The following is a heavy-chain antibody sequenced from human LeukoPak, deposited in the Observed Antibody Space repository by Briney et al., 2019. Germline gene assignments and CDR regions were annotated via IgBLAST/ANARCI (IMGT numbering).Heavy chain of an antibody. D-gene: IGHD6-25*01. CDR1: GGSISSSSYY. CDR2: IYYSGST. CDR3: ARVSARTQGGMDV. J-gene: IGHJ6*02. V-gene: IGHV4-39*07. Sequence: SETLSLTCTVSGGSISSSSYYWGWIRQPPGKGLEWIGSIYYSGSTYYNPSLKSRVTISVDTSKNQLSLKLSSVTAADKAMDYCARVSARTQGGMDVWGQGTTVTVSS.